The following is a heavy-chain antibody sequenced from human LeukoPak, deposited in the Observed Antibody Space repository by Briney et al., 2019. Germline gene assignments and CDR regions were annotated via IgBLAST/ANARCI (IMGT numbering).Heavy chain of an antibody. Sequence: SETLSLTCAVSGGSISSYYGSWVRQPPGKGREWMGDIYYRGRTKYNPSLKSRVTISVVTCNTPFSLTLSSVTAADTAVYDGASGAYCSGGSCYSGAFDIWGQGTMVTVSS. CDR2: IYYRGRT. J-gene: IGHJ3*02. D-gene: IGHD2-15*01. CDR3: ASGAYCSGGSCYSGAFDI. V-gene: IGHV4-59*01. CDR1: GGSISSYY.